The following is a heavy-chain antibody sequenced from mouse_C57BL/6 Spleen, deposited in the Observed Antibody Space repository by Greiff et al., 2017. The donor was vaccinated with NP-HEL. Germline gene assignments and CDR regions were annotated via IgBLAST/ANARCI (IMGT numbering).Heavy chain of an antibody. Sequence: EVQVVESEGGLVQPGSSMKLSCTASGFTFSDYYMAWVRQVPEKGLEWVANINYDGSSTYYLDSLKSRFIISRDNAKNILYLQMSSLKSEDTATYYCARGLLFHAMDYWGQGTSVTVSS. D-gene: IGHD6-5*01. CDR1: GFTFSDYY. J-gene: IGHJ4*01. V-gene: IGHV5-16*01. CDR2: INYDGSST. CDR3: ARGLLFHAMDY.